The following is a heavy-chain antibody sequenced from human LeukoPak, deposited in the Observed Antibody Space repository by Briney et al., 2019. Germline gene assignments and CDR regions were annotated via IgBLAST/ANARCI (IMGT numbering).Heavy chain of an antibody. CDR1: GGTFSSYA. Sequence: ASVKVSCKASGGTFSSYAISWVRQAPGQGLEWMGWISVYNGNTNYPQGLQGRVTMTTETSTTTAYMELRSLRSDDTAVYYCARDINGYYYDSHGYYPTDLWGQGTLVTVSS. V-gene: IGHV1-18*01. D-gene: IGHD3-22*01. CDR3: ARDINGYYYDSHGYYPTDL. J-gene: IGHJ5*02. CDR2: ISVYNGNT.